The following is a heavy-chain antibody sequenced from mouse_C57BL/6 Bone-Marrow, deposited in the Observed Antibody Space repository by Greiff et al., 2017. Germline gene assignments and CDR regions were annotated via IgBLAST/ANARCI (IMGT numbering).Heavy chain of an antibody. CDR3: ARPDGSSLYAMDY. D-gene: IGHD1-1*01. Sequence: EVKLLESGPGLVKPSQSLSLTCSVTGYSITSGYYWNWIRQFPGNKLEWMGYISYDGSNNSNPSLKNRISITRDTSKNQFFLKLNSVTTEDTATYYCARPDGSSLYAMDYWGQGTSVTVSS. CDR2: ISYDGSN. J-gene: IGHJ4*01. CDR1: GYSITSGYY. V-gene: IGHV3-6*01.